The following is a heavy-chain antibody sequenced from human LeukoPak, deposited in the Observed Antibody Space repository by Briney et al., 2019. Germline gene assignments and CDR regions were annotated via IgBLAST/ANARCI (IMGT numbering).Heavy chain of an antibody. CDR1: GFTFDDYG. CDR2: INWNGGST. Sequence: GGSLRLSCAASGFTFDDYGMSWVRQAPGKGLEWVSGINWNGGSTGYADSVKGRFTISRDNAKSSLYLQMNSLRAEDTALYYCARESYDSSGYYFSFYIYAFDIWGQGTMVTVSS. CDR3: ARESYDSSGYYFSFYIYAFDI. V-gene: IGHV3-20*04. D-gene: IGHD3-22*01. J-gene: IGHJ3*02.